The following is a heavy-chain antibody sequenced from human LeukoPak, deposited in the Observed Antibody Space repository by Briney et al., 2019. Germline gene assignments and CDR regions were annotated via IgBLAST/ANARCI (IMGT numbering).Heavy chain of an antibody. V-gene: IGHV4-59*05. D-gene: IGHD3-22*01. J-gene: IGHJ3*02. Sequence: SETLSLTCTVSGGSISSYYWSWIRQPPGKGLEWIGSIYYSGSTYYNPSLKSRVTISVDTSKNQFSLKLSSVTAADTAVYYCTRVKGYYDSSGYYKAHAFDIWGQGTMVTVSS. CDR1: GGSISSYY. CDR3: TRVKGYYDSSGYYKAHAFDI. CDR2: IYYSGST.